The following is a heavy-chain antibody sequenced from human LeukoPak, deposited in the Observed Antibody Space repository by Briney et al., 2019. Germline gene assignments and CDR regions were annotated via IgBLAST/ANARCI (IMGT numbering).Heavy chain of an antibody. CDR3: ARDRSVGHYDFWSGYYYYYYYMDV. V-gene: IGHV4-34*01. D-gene: IGHD3-3*01. Sequence: SETLSLTCAVYGGSFSGYYWSWIRQPPGKGLEWIGEINHSGSTNYNPSLKSRVTISVDTSKNQFSLKLSSVTAADTAVYYCARDRSVGHYDFWSGYYYYYYYMDVWGKGTTVTVSS. CDR1: GGSFSGYY. J-gene: IGHJ6*03. CDR2: INHSGST.